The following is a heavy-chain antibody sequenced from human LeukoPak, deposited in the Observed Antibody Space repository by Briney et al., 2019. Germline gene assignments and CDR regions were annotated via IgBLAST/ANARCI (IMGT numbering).Heavy chain of an antibody. D-gene: IGHD6-6*01. CDR3: AGIAARHDWFDP. CDR1: GFTLSSCA. J-gene: IGHJ5*02. Sequence: PGGSLRLSCSASGFTLSSCAMHWVRQAPGRGLEYVSGISTNGGSIYYANSVKGRFTISRDNSKNMLYLQMTSLRAEDTAVYYCAGIAARHDWFDPWGQGTLVIVSS. CDR2: ISTNGGSI. V-gene: IGHV3-64*01.